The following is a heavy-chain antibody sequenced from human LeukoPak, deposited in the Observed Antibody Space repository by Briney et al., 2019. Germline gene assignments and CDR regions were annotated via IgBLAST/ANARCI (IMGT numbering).Heavy chain of an antibody. D-gene: IGHD2-15*01. CDR1: GFTFSSYW. Sequence: PGGFLRLSCAASGFTFSSYWMSWVRQAPGKGLEWVANIKQDGSEKYYVDSVQGRFTISRDNSKSTLCLQMNSLRAEDTAVYYCAKQLGYCSDGSCYFPYWGQGTLVTVSS. J-gene: IGHJ4*02. CDR2: IKQDGSEK. CDR3: AKQLGYCSDGSCYFPY. V-gene: IGHV3-7*03.